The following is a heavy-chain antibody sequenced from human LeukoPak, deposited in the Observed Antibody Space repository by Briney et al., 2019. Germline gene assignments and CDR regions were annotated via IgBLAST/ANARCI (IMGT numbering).Heavy chain of an antibody. D-gene: IGHD3-3*01. Sequence: AETLSLTCAAYGGSFSGYDRSWIRQPPGKGLEWIGEINDSGSTTYYPSPKSRFTISVDTAKGQFSLKLSSVTAADTAVYYCARVSELRFLFAVDWFDPWGQGTLVTVSS. CDR1: GGSFSGYD. CDR2: INDSGST. V-gene: IGHV4-34*01. CDR3: ARVSELRFLFAVDWFDP. J-gene: IGHJ5*02.